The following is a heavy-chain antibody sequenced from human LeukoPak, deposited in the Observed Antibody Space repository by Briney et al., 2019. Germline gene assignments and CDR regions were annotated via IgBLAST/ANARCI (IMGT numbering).Heavy chain of an antibody. CDR1: GYTFTGYY. Sequence: ASVKVSCKASGYTFTGYYMHWVRQAPGQGLEWMGWINPNSGGTNYAQKFQGRVTMTRDTSISTAYMELSRLRSDDTAVYYCARDPPYCSSTSCFNWFDPWGQGTLVTVSS. V-gene: IGHV1-2*02. J-gene: IGHJ5*02. CDR3: ARDPPYCSSTSCFNWFDP. D-gene: IGHD2-2*01. CDR2: INPNSGGT.